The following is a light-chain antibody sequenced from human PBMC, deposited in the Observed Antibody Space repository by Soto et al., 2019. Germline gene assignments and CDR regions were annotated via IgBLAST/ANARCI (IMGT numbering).Light chain of an antibody. Sequence: SVLTQPASVSGSPGQSITISCTGTGSDVGGYNYVSWYQQHPGKAPKLMIYDVSNRPSGVSNRFSGSKSGNTASLTISGLQAEDEADYYCSSYTSSSTLYVFGTGTKVTVL. CDR2: DVS. CDR3: SSYTSSSTLYV. J-gene: IGLJ1*01. CDR1: GSDVGGYNY. V-gene: IGLV2-14*01.